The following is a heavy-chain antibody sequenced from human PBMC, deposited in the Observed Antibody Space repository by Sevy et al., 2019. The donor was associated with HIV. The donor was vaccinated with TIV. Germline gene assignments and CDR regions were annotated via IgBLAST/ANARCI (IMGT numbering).Heavy chain of an antibody. CDR3: ARETQYSSSWSFDY. Sequence: ASVKVSCKASGGTFSSYAISWVRQAPGQGLEWMGGIIPIFGTANYAQKFQGRVTITADESTNTAYMELSSLRSEDTAVYYCARETQYSSSWSFDYWGQGTLVTVSS. CDR1: GGTFSSYA. D-gene: IGHD6-13*01. J-gene: IGHJ4*02. CDR2: IIPIFGTA. V-gene: IGHV1-69*13.